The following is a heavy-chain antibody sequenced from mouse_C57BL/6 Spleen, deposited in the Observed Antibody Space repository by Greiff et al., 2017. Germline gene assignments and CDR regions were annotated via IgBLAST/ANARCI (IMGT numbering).Heavy chain of an antibody. Sequence: QVQLQQPGAELVMPGASVKLSCKASGYTFTSYWMHWVKQRPGQGLEWIGEIDPSDSYTNYNQKFKGKYTLTVDKSSSTAYMQLSSLTSEDSAVYYCARSAAYYFDYWGQGTTRTVSS. J-gene: IGHJ2*01. CDR1: GYTFTSYW. CDR2: IDPSDSYT. V-gene: IGHV1-69*01. CDR3: ARSAAYYFDY.